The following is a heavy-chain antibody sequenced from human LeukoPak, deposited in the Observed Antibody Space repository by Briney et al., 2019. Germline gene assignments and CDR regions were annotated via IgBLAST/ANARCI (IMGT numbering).Heavy chain of an antibody. CDR1: GFTFSGDW. J-gene: IGHJ3*02. V-gene: IGHV3-74*01. D-gene: IGHD6-19*01. CDR3: GRHRIAVAGRGAFDI. Sequence: GGSLRLSCAASGFTFSGDWMHWVRQAPGKGLVWVSRINSDGTTTYADSVKGRFTVSRDNTKNTLYLQMNSLRAEDTAVYYCGRHRIAVAGRGAFDIWGQGTTVTGSS. CDR2: INSDGTT.